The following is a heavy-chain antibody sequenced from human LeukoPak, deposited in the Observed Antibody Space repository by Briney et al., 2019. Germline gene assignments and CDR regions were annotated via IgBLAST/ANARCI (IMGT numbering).Heavy chain of an antibody. CDR2: IMSLFNTA. Sequence: GASVKVSCKASGGTFSSYTITWVRQAPGQGLEWMGGIMSLFNTANYAQQFQGRVTMTTDESTSTAYLKLRSLRFEDTAMYYCARVDRSHFYLDVWGKGATVTVSS. CDR1: GGTFSSYT. CDR3: ARVDRSHFYLDV. V-gene: IGHV1-69*05. J-gene: IGHJ6*03.